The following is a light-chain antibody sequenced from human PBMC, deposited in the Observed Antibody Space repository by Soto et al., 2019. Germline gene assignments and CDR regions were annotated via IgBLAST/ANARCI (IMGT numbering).Light chain of an antibody. CDR3: GTWDSSLSAYV. Sequence: QAVVTQPPSVSAAPGQTVTISCSESRSNIGRNSVSWYQQVPGTAPKLLIYDNHKRPSGIPDRFSGSKSGTSATLGITGLQTGDEADYYCGTWDSSLSAYVFGTGTKVTVL. CDR2: DNH. J-gene: IGLJ1*01. CDR1: RSNIGRNS. V-gene: IGLV1-51*01.